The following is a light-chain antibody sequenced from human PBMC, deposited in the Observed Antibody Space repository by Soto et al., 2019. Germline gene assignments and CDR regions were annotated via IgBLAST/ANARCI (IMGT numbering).Light chain of an antibody. J-gene: IGKJ1*01. CDR2: GTS. Sequence: ETVLTQSPGPLSLSPGERATLSCRASQSVGRSYLAWYQQKPAQAPRLLIYGTSTRATGTPDRFSGSGSGTDFTLTISRLEPEDFAVYYCQQYGSSPRTFGPGTKVDIK. CDR1: QSVGRSY. CDR3: QQYGSSPRT. V-gene: IGKV3-20*01.